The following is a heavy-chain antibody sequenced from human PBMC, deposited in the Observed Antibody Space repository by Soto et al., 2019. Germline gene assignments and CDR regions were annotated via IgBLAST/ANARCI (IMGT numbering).Heavy chain of an antibody. CDR3: AKDAGRGFGASDAFDI. CDR1: GFTFSSYA. D-gene: IGHD3-10*01. CDR2: ISGSGGST. J-gene: IGHJ3*02. Sequence: EVQLLESGGGLVQPGGSLRLSCAASGFTFSSYAMSWVRQAPGEGLEWVSAISGSGGSTYYADSVKGRFTISRDNSKNTLYLQMNSLRAEDTAVYYCAKDAGRGFGASDAFDIWGQGTMVTVSS. V-gene: IGHV3-23*01.